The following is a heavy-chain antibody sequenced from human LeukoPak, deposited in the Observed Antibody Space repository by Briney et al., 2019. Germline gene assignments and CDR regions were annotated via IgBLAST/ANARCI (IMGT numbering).Heavy chain of an antibody. CDR3: ARGPHYYDSSGYLDPGMGHFDY. J-gene: IGHJ4*02. D-gene: IGHD3-22*01. CDR2: IKQDGSEK. V-gene: IGHV3-7*01. Sequence: GGSLRLSCAASGFTFTTYWMSWVRQAPGKGLEWVANIKQDGSEKCYVDSVKGRFTISRDNAKNSLYLQMNSLRAEDTAVYYCARGPHYYDSSGYLDPGMGHFDYWGQGTLVTVSS. CDR1: GFTFTTYW.